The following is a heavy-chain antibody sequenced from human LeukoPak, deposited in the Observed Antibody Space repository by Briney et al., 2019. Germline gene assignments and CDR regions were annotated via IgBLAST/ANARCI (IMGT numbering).Heavy chain of an antibody. CDR3: ARDLYSSGWTDAFDI. V-gene: IGHV1-24*01. CDR2: FDPEDGET. J-gene: IGHJ3*02. Sequence: ASVKVSCKVSGYTLTELSMHWVRQAPGKGLEWMGGFDPEDGETIYAQKFQGRVTMTRDTSISTAYMELSRLRSDDTAVYYCARDLYSSGWTDAFDIWGQGTMVTVSS. CDR1: GYTLTELS. D-gene: IGHD6-19*01.